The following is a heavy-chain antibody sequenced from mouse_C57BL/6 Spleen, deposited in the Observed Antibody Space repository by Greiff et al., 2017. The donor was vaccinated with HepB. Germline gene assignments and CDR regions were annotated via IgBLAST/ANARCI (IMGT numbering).Heavy chain of an antibody. CDR2: IDPNSGGT. D-gene: IGHD1-1*01. V-gene: IGHV1-72*01. CDR1: GYTFTSYS. CDR3: ARDGVFPAVAYYAMDY. Sequence: QVQLQQPGAELVKPGASVKLSCKASGYTFTSYSMHWVKQRPGRGLEWIGRIDPNSGGTKYNEKFKSKATLTVDKPSSTAYMQLSSLTSEDSAVYYCARDGVFPAVAYYAMDYWGQGTSVTVSS. J-gene: IGHJ4*01.